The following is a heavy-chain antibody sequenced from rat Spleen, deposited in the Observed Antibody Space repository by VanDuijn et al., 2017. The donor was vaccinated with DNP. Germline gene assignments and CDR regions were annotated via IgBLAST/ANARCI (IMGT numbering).Heavy chain of an antibody. CDR2: ITNTGGST. D-gene: IGHD1-1*01. Sequence: EVQLVESGGGLVQPGRSLKLSCVASGFTFNNYWMTWIRQAPGKGLEWVASITNTGGSTYYPDSVKGRFTISRDNAKSTLYLQMNSLRSEDTTTYYVRSGDVICSVVLGALGEGVSVPGSS. V-gene: IGHV5-31*01. J-gene: IGHJ4*01. CDR3: RSGDVICSVVLGA. CDR1: GFTFNNYW.